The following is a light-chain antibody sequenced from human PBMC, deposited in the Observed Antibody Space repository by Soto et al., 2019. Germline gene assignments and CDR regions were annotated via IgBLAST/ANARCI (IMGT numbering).Light chain of an antibody. CDR2: DVS. CDR3: SSYTSDSTYV. Sequence: QSVVTQPASVSGSPGQSITISCTGTSSDVGGYNYVSWYQEHPGKAPKLMIYDVSNRPSGVSNRFSGSKSGNTASLTISGLQAEDEAEYYCSSYTSDSTYVFGTGTKVTVL. V-gene: IGLV2-14*01. CDR1: SSDVGGYNY. J-gene: IGLJ1*01.